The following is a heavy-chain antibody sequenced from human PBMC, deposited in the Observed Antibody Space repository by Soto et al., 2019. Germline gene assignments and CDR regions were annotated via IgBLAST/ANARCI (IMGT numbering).Heavy chain of an antibody. J-gene: IGHJ5*02. CDR2: FDPEDGET. CDR3: ATDLGSSSWYSDP. CDR1: RYTLTELS. Sequence: SVKVSCKVSRYTLTELSMHLVRRAPGKGLEWMGGFDPEDGETIYAQKFQGRVTMTEDTSTDTAYMELSSLRSEDTAVYYCATDLGSSSWYSDPWGQGTLGTVSS. V-gene: IGHV1-24*01. D-gene: IGHD6-13*01.